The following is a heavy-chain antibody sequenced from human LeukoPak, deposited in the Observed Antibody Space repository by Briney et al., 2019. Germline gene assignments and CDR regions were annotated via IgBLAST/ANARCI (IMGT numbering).Heavy chain of an antibody. CDR1: GYTFTSYG. D-gene: IGHD3-22*01. CDR2: INPNSGGT. V-gene: IGHV1-2*04. CDR3: ARDRGSGYYADY. J-gene: IGHJ4*02. Sequence: GASVKVSCKASGYTFTSYGISWVRQAPGQGLEWMGWINPNSGGTSYAQKFQGWVTMTRDTSISTAYMELSRLRSDDTAVYYCARDRGSGYYADYWGQGTLVTVSS.